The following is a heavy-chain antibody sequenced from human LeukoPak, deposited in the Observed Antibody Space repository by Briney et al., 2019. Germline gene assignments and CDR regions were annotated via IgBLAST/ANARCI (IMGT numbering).Heavy chain of an antibody. CDR3: ARQTPRSGYFDY. D-gene: IGHD3-22*01. CDR2: ISYDGSNK. J-gene: IGHJ4*02. Sequence: PGGSLRLSCAASGFTFSSYGMHWVRQAPGKGLEWVAVISYDGSNKYYADSVKGRFTISRDNSKNTLYLQMNSLRAEDTAVYYCARQTPRSGYFDYWGQGTLVTVSS. V-gene: IGHV3-30*03. CDR1: GFTFSSYG.